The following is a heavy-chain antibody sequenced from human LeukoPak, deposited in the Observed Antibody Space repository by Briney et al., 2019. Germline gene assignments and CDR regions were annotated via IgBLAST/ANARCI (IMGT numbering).Heavy chain of an antibody. CDR3: ARGASHFQYWGYYYYMDV. CDR2: IYTSGST. V-gene: IGHV4-4*07. CDR1: GGSISSYY. J-gene: IGHJ6*03. Sequence: PSETLSLTCTVSGGSISSYYWSWIRQPAGKGLEWIGRIYTSGSTNYNPSLKSRVTMSVDTSKNQFSLKLSSVTAADTAVYYCARGASHFQYWGYYYYMDVWGKGTTVTISS. D-gene: IGHD2/OR15-2a*01.